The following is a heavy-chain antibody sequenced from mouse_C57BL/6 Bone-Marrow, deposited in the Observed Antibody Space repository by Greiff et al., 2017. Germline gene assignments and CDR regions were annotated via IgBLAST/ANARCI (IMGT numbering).Heavy chain of an antibody. CDR1: GYTFTSYW. D-gene: IGHD1-1*01. J-gene: IGHJ2*01. Sequence: QVQLQQSGAELVRPGTSVKLSCKASGYTFTSYWMHWVKQRPGQGLEWIGVIDPSDSYTNYNQKFKGKATLTVDTSSSTAYMQLSSLTSEDSAVYYCARRGYYGSRIDYWGQGTTLTVSS. V-gene: IGHV1-59*01. CDR2: IDPSDSYT. CDR3: ARRGYYGSRIDY.